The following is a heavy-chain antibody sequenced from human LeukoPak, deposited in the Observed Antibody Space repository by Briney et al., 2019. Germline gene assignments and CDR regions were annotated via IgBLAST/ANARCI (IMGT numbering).Heavy chain of an antibody. J-gene: IGHJ1*01. CDR3: ARDSYYDSSGYYSSEYFQH. CDR1: GYTFTGYY. Sequence: ASVKVSCKASGYTFTGYYMHWVRQAPGQGLEWMICINPNSGGTNYAQKFQGRVTMTRDTSISTAYMELSRLRSDDTAVYYCARDSYYDSSGYYSSEYFQHWGQGTLVTVSS. D-gene: IGHD3-22*01. V-gene: IGHV1-2*02. CDR2: INPNSGGT.